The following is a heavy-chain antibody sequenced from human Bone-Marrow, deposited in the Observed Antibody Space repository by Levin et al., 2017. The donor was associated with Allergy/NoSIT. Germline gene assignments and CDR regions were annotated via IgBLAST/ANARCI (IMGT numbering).Heavy chain of an antibody. J-gene: IGHJ4*02. V-gene: IGHV3-33*01. CDR2: IWYDGSNK. D-gene: IGHD3-10*01. CDR3: ARDFDGSGSYSDY. Sequence: GGSLRLSCAASGFTFSSYGMHWVRQAPGKGLEWVAVIWYDGSNKYYADSVKGRFTISRDNSKNTLYLQMNSLRAEDTAVYYCARDFDGSGSYSDYWGQGTLVTVSS. CDR1: GFTFSSYG.